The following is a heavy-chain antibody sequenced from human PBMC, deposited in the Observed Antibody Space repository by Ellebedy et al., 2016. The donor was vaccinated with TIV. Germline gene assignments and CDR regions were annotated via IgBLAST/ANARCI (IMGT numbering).Heavy chain of an antibody. CDR1: GGSISSSNW. CDR3: ATTGGSSSRTFDY. Sequence: SETLSLXXAVSGGSISSSNWWSWVRQPPGKGLEWIGEIYHSGSTYYNPSLKSRVTISVDTSKNQFSLKLSSVTAADTAVYYCATTGGSSSRTFDYWGQGTLVTVSS. J-gene: IGHJ4*02. D-gene: IGHD6-13*01. CDR2: IYHSGST. V-gene: IGHV4-4*02.